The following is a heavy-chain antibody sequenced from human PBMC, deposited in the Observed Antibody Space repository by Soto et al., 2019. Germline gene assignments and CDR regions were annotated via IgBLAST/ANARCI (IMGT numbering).Heavy chain of an antibody. Sequence: PGGSLRLSCAASGFTFSSYAMSWVRQAPGKGLEWVSAISGSGGSTYYADSVKGRFTISRDNSKNTLYLQMNSLRAEDTAVYYCARSLDRYCTNGVFLGVSLVSSYGMDVWGQGTTVTVSS. CDR3: ARSLDRYCTNGVFLGVSLVSSYGMDV. CDR2: ISGSGGST. D-gene: IGHD2-8*01. J-gene: IGHJ6*02. CDR1: GFTFSSYA. V-gene: IGHV3-23*01.